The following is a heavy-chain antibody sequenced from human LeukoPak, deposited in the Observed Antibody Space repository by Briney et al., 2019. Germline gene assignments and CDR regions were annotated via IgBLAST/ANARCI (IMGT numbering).Heavy chain of an antibody. CDR3: ARVGGVYYYDSSGYYPDY. D-gene: IGHD3-22*01. Sequence: ASVKVSCKASGYTFTSYGISWVRQAPGQGLESMGWISAYNGNTNYAQKLQGRVTMTTDTSTSTAYMELRSLRSDDTAVYYCARVGGVYYYDSSGYYPDYWGQGTLVTVSS. J-gene: IGHJ4*02. CDR1: GYTFTSYG. V-gene: IGHV1-18*01. CDR2: ISAYNGNT.